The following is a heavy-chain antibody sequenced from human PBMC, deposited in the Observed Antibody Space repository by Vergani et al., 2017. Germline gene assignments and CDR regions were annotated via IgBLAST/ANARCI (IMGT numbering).Heavy chain of an antibody. D-gene: IGHD2-2*01. CDR3: ARDSRYCSSTSCYVGRDWFDP. V-gene: IGHV1-46*01. J-gene: IGHJ5*02. Sequence: VQLVQSGAEVKKPGASVKVSCKASGYTFTSSYMPWVRQAPGQGLEWMGIINPSGGSTSYAQKFQGRVTMTRDTSTSTVYMELSSLRSEDTDVYYCARDSRYCSSTSCYVGRDWFDPWGQGTLVTVSS. CDR1: GYTFTSSY. CDR2: INPSGGST.